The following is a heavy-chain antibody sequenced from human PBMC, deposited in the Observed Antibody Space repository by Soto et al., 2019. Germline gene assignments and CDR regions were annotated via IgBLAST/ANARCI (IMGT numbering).Heavy chain of an antibody. D-gene: IGHD3-22*01. Sequence: SVKVSCKASGGTFSSYAISWVRQAPGQGLEWMGGIIPIFGTANYAQKFQGRVTITADESTSTAYMELSSLRSEDTAVYYCASGDYYDSSGYYWFLVHWGQGTLVTVSS. CDR2: IIPIFGTA. CDR3: ASGDYYDSSGYYWFLVH. V-gene: IGHV1-69*13. CDR1: GGTFSSYA. J-gene: IGHJ4*02.